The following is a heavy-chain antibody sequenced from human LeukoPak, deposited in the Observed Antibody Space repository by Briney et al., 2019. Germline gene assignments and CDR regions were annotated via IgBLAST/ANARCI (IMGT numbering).Heavy chain of an antibody. V-gene: IGHV3-30*02. D-gene: IGHD6-13*01. CDR3: AKDGSSRISRHGLSLVAGYFDY. Sequence: GGSLRLSCAASGFTFSSYGMHWVRQAPGKGLEWVAFIRYDGSNKYYADSVKGRFTISRDNSKNTLYLQMNSLRAEDTAVYYCAKDGSSRISRHGLSLVAGYFDYWGQGTLVTVSS. CDR2: IRYDGSNK. CDR1: GFTFSSYG. J-gene: IGHJ4*02.